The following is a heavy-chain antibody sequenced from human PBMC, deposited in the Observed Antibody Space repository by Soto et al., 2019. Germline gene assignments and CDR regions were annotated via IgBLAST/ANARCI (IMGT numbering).Heavy chain of an antibody. D-gene: IGHD5-12*01. Sequence: EVQLVESGGGLVQLGGSLRLSCAASGFTLSNYDIHWVRQVTGKGLEWVSAIDIAGDTYYPDSVKGRFTISRESARNSVYLQMNSLTAGDTAVYYCARAARWLQARYFDLWGRGTLVTVSS. V-gene: IGHV3-13*01. J-gene: IGHJ2*01. CDR1: GFTLSNYD. CDR2: IDIAGDT. CDR3: ARAARWLQARYFDL.